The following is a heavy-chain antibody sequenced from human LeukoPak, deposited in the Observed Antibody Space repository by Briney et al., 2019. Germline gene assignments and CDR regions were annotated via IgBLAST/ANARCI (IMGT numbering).Heavy chain of an antibody. CDR3: ARDYGGNYWYFDL. D-gene: IGHD4-23*01. Sequence: GGSLRLSCAASGFTFSYYTMHWVRQAPGKGLEWVAVIWYDGSNQYYADSVKGQFTISRDNSKNTVYLQINSLRAEDTAVYYCARDYGGNYWYFDLWGRGTLVTVSS. V-gene: IGHV3-33*08. J-gene: IGHJ2*01. CDR2: IWYDGSNQ. CDR1: GFTFSYYT.